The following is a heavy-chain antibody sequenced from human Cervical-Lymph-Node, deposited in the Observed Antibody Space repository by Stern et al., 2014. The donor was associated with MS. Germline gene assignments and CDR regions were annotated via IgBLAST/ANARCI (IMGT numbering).Heavy chain of an antibody. J-gene: IGHJ4*02. CDR3: ARQRYFDY. Sequence: EVHLVESGPEVKRPGESLKISCQASGYTFTSYWIGWVRQMPGKGLEWIAIIFPGGSDIRYSPSFQGQVTISADKPSSPAYLQWNNLKASDTAIYYCARQRYFDYWGQGTLVPVSS. CDR2: IFPGGSDI. V-gene: IGHV5-51*01. CDR1: GYTFTSYW.